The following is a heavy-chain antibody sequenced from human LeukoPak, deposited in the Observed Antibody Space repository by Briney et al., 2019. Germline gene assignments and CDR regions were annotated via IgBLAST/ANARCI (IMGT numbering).Heavy chain of an antibody. CDR2: IIPIFGTA. V-gene: IGHV1-69*13. D-gene: IGHD2-15*01. CDR1: GGTFSSYA. J-gene: IGHJ4*02. CDR3: ARGYCSGGSCYPADY. Sequence: SVKVSCKASGGTFSSYAISWVRQAPGQGLEWVGGIIPIFGTANYAQKFQGRVTITADESTSTAYMELSSLRSEDTAVYYCARGYCSGGSCYPADYWGQGTLVTVSS.